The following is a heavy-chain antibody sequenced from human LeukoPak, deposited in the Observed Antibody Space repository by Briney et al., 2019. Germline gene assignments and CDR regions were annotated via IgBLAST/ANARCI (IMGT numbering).Heavy chain of an antibody. CDR3: ARGEGFGELISPVDY. CDR1: GGSFSGYY. V-gene: IGHV4-34*01. CDR2: INHSGGT. Sequence: SETLSLTCAVYGGSFSGYYWSWIRQPPGKGLEWIGEINHSGGTNYNPSLKSRVTISVDTSKNQFSLKLSSVTAADTAVYYCARGEGFGELISPVDYWGQGTLVTVSS. D-gene: IGHD3-10*01. J-gene: IGHJ4*02.